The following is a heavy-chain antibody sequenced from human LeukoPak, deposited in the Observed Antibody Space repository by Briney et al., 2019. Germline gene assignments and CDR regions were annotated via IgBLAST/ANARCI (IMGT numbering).Heavy chain of an antibody. D-gene: IGHD3-9*01. V-gene: IGHV5-51*01. J-gene: IGHJ4*02. CDR2: IYPGDSDT. Sequence: HGESLKISCKGSGYSFTSYWIGWVRQIPGKGLEWMGIIYPGDSDTRYSPSFQGQVTISADKSISTAYLQWSSLKASDTAMYYCARLGTAVLRYFDWRFDYWGQGTLVTVSS. CDR3: ARLGTAVLRYFDWRFDY. CDR1: GYSFTSYW.